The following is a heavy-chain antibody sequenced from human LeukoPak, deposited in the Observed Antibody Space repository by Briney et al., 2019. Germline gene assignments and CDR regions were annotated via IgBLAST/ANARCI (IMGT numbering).Heavy chain of an antibody. CDR2: ISGSGGGT. CDR3: ANLLHSVAGTFD. V-gene: IGHV3-23*01. J-gene: IGHJ4*02. CDR1: GFTFSSYA. D-gene: IGHD6-19*01. Sequence: GGSLRLSCAASGFTFSSYAMSWVRQAPGKGLEWVSAISGSGGGTYYADSVKGRFTISRDNSKNTLYLQMNSLRAEDTAVYYCANLLHSVAGTFDWGQGTLVTVSS.